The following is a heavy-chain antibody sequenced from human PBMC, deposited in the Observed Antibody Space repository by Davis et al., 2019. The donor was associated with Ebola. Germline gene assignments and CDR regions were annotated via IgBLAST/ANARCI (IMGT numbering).Heavy chain of an antibody. J-gene: IGHJ5*02. Sequence: MPGGSLRLSCAASGFTFSSYAMSWIRQPPGKGLEWIGEINHSGSTNYNPSLKSRVTISVDTSKNQFSLKLSSVTAADTAVYYCARGYSNWFDPWGQGTLVTVSS. CDR2: INHSGST. V-gene: IGHV4-34*01. CDR3: ARGYSNWFDP. D-gene: IGHD1-26*01. CDR1: GFTFSSYA.